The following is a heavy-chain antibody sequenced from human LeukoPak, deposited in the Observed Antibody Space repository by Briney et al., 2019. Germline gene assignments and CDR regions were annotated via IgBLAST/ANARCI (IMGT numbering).Heavy chain of an antibody. J-gene: IGHJ5*02. V-gene: IGHV4-4*02. CDR2: IYHSGST. Sequence: SETLSLTCAVSGGSISSSNWWSWVRQPPGKGLEWIGEIYHSGSTNYNPSLKSRVTISVDKSKNQFSLKLSSVTAADTAVYYCARNVRGVTENWFDPWGQGTLVTVSS. CDR3: ARNVRGVTENWFDP. CDR1: GGSISSSNW. D-gene: IGHD3-10*01.